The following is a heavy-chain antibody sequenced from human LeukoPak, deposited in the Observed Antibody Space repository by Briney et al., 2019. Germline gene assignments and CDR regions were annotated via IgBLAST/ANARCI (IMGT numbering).Heavy chain of an antibody. J-gene: IGHJ1*01. CDR3: ARAPSEIGGYYPEYFRH. D-gene: IGHD3-22*01. CDR2: IKSDGST. V-gene: IGHV3-74*01. CDR1: GFTFSNYW. Sequence: GGSLRLSCAASGFTFSNYWMHWVRQAPGKGLVWVSRIKSDGSTNYADSVKGRFTISRDNAKNTLSLQMNSPRPEDTGVYYCARAPSEIGGYYPEYFRHWGQGTLVTVSS.